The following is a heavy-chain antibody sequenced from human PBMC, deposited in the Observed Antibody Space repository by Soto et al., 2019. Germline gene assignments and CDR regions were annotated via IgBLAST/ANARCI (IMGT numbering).Heavy chain of an antibody. Sequence: PSETLSLTCAVSGGSISSSNWWSWVRQPPGKGLEWIGEIYHSGSTNYNPSLKSRVTISVDKSKNQFSLKLSSVTAADTAVYYCAKCLPRPSIFGVVINGFDHWGQGTLVTVSS. CDR2: IYHSGST. CDR3: AKCLPRPSIFGVVINGFDH. J-gene: IGHJ5*02. CDR1: GGSISSSNW. V-gene: IGHV4-4*02. D-gene: IGHD3-3*01.